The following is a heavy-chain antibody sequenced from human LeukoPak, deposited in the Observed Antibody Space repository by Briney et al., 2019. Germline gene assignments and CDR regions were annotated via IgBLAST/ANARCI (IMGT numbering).Heavy chain of an antibody. CDR3: ARGTTSRYDFWSGPTPGYYYGMDV. J-gene: IGHJ6*02. V-gene: IGHV1-69*01. CDR2: IIPIFGTA. CDR1: GGTFSSYA. Sequence: GSSVKVSCKASGGTFSSYAISWVRQAPGQGLEWMGGIIPIFGTANYAQKFLGRVTITADESTSTAFMELSSLRSEDTAVYYCARGTTSRYDFWSGPTPGYYYGMDVWGQGTTVTVSS. D-gene: IGHD3-3*01.